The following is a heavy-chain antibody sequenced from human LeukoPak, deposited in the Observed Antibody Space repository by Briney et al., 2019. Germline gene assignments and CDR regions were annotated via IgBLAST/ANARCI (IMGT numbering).Heavy chain of an antibody. D-gene: IGHD3-22*01. Sequence: SETLSLTCTVSGYSISSGYSWGWVRQPPGKGLEWIRTINHSGNTYYNPSLKSRVTISTDTSKNQFSLKLSSVTAADTAVYYCARDRRYYDSSGNIRGFDYWGQGTLVTVSS. CDR2: INHSGNT. CDR1: GYSISSGYS. CDR3: ARDRRYYDSSGNIRGFDY. V-gene: IGHV4-38-2*02. J-gene: IGHJ4*02.